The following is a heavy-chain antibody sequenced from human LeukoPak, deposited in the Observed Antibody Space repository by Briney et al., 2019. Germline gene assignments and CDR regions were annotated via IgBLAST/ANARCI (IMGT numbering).Heavy chain of an antibody. J-gene: IGHJ3*02. CDR2: ISGSGGRT. CDR3: AKTRGIQLWLRGAFDI. D-gene: IGHD5-18*01. CDR1: GFTFSSYA. Sequence: GGSLRLSCAASGFTFSSYAMSWVRQAPGKGLEWVSAISGSGGRTYYADSVKGRFTISRDNSKNTLYLQMNSLRAEDTAVYYCAKTRGIQLWLRGAFDIWGQGTMVTVSS. V-gene: IGHV3-23*01.